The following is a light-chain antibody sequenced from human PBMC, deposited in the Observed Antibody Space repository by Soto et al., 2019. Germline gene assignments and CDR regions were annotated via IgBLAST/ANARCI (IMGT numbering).Light chain of an antibody. Sequence: QSALTQPASVSGSPGQSITISCTGTSSDVGGYNYVAWYQQHPGKVPKVMIYDVSNRPSGVSNRFSGSKSGNTASLTISGLQAEDEADYYCSSFTISTTWVFGGGTKVTVL. CDR1: SSDVGGYNY. CDR3: SSFTISTTWV. J-gene: IGLJ3*02. CDR2: DVS. V-gene: IGLV2-14*01.